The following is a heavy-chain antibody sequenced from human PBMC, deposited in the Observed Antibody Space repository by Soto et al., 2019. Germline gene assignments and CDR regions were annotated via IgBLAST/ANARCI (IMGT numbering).Heavy chain of an antibody. CDR1: GGTFSTYT. Sequence: QVQLVQSGAEVKKPGSSVKVSCKASGGTFSTYTVSWVRQAPGQGLEWMGGIIPIFRTANYAQKFQGRVTVTADESPSTAYMELSSLSSEDTAVYYCARRYCISTSCHYYGMDVWGQGTTVTVSS. CDR3: ARRYCISTSCHYYGMDV. J-gene: IGHJ6*02. CDR2: IIPIFRTA. D-gene: IGHD2-2*01. V-gene: IGHV1-69*12.